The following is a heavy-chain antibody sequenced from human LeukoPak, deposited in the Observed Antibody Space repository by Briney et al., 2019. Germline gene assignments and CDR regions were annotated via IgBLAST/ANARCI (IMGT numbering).Heavy chain of an antibody. CDR2: ISAYNGNT. V-gene: IGHV1-18*01. CDR1: GYTFTSYG. Sequence: ASVKVSCKASGYTFTSYGISWVRQAPGQGLEWMGWISAYNGNTNYAQKLQGRVTMSTDTSTSTAYMELRSLRSDDTAVYYCARDSYDSSGYSGGDYWGQGTLVTVSS. D-gene: IGHD3-22*01. J-gene: IGHJ4*02. CDR3: ARDSYDSSGYSGGDY.